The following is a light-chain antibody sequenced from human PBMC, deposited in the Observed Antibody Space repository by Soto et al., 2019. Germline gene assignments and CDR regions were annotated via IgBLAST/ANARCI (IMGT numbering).Light chain of an antibody. V-gene: IGLV2-11*01. J-gene: IGLJ1*01. Sequence: QSALTQPRSVSGSPGQSVTISCTGTSSDVGGYNYVSWYQQHPGKAPKLMIYDVSKRPSGVPDRFSGSKSGNTASLTISRLXAXDEAXYXCCSSAXSSTFVFAPGPKLPVL. CDR3: CSSAXSSTFV. CDR2: DVS. CDR1: SSDVGGYNY.